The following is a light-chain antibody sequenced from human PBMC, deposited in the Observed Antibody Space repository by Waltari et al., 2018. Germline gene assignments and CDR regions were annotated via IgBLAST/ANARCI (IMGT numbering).Light chain of an antibody. CDR1: PGAVTSDYY. CDR3: LLYYGGPWV. V-gene: IGLV7-43*01. Sequence: QTVVTQEPSLTVSPGGTVTLTCASSPGAVTSDYYQNWFQQKPGQPPRELIHSTSVRYSWTPTRFSGSLLGDKAALTLSGVQPEDEADYYCLLYYGGPWVFGGGTKVTVL. CDR2: STS. J-gene: IGLJ3*02.